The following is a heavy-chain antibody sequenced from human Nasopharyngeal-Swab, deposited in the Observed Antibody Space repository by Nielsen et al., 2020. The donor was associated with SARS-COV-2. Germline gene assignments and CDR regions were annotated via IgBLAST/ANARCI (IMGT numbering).Heavy chain of an antibody. CDR2: TWYDGSNK. J-gene: IGHJ6*02. V-gene: IGHV3-33*01. Sequence: GGSLRLSCAASGFTFSSYGMHWVRQAPGKGLEWVAVTWYDGSNKYYADSVKGRFTISRDNSKNTLYLQMNSLRAEDTAVYYCARDRDTAMVAYYYYYGMDVWGQGTTVTVSS. CDR1: GFTFSSYG. CDR3: ARDRDTAMVAYYYYYGMDV. D-gene: IGHD5-18*01.